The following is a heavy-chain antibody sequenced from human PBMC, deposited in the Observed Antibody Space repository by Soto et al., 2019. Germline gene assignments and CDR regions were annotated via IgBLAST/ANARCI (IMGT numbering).Heavy chain of an antibody. Sequence: QVQLQESGPGLVKPSQTLSLTCTVSGGSISSGGYYWSWIRQHPGKGLEWIGYIYYSGSTYYNPSLKSRVTISVDTSKNQFSLKLSAVTAADTAVYYCARVNIMITSWYFDLWGRGTLVTVSS. CDR3: ARVNIMITSWYFDL. D-gene: IGHD3-16*01. V-gene: IGHV4-31*03. CDR1: GGSISSGGYY. J-gene: IGHJ2*01. CDR2: IYYSGST.